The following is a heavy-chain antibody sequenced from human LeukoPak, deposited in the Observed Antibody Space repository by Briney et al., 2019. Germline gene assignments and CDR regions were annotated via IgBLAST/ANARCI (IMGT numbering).Heavy chain of an antibody. CDR2: ISYDGSNK. CDR3: AEAYYDILTGLRH. J-gene: IGHJ4*02. CDR1: GFTFSSYA. V-gene: IGHV3-30*04. D-gene: IGHD3-9*01. Sequence: GGSLRLSCAASGFTFSSYAMHWVRQAPGKGLEWVAVISYDGSNKYYADSVKGRFTISRDNSKNTLYLQMNSLRAEGTAVYYCAEAYYDILTGLRHWGQGTLVTVSS.